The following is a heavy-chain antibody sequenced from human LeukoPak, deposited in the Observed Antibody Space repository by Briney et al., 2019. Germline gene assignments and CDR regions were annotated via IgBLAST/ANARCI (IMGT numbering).Heavy chain of an antibody. CDR3: VRGPWVRITMIVVVTTLVRPVAFDI. J-gene: IGHJ3*02. CDR1: GFTFSSSW. Sequence: GGSLRLSCAASGFTFSSSWMHWVCQAPEKGREWVADIKCDGSEKYYVDSVKGRLTISRDNAKNSLYLQVNSLRAEDMTVYYCVRGPWVRITMIVVVTTLVRPVAFDIWGQGTMVTVSS. CDR2: IKCDGSEK. D-gene: IGHD3-22*01. V-gene: IGHV3-52*01.